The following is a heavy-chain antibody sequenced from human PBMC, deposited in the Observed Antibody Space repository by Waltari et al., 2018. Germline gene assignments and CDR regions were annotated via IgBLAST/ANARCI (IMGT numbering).Heavy chain of an antibody. CDR3: ARSLHIFRAAAGMFDY. D-gene: IGHD6-13*01. Sequence: QLQLQESGPGLVKPSETLSLTCTVSDGSISSGNYYWGWIRQSPGKGLEWIGSIYYSGSTSYNPSMKRRVTIAVDTPKHQFSLKLSSVTATDTAVYYCARSLHIFRAAAGMFDYWGQGSLVIVSS. J-gene: IGHJ4*02. CDR2: IYYSGST. CDR1: DGSISSGNYY. V-gene: IGHV4-39*01.